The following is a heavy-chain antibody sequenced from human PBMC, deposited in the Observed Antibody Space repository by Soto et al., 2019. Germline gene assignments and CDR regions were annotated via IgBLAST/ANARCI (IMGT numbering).Heavy chain of an antibody. Sequence: EVQLVESGGGLVKPGGSLRLSCAASGFTFSSYIMNWVRQAPGKGLEWVSSISSGSDYIFYADSVKGRFTISTDNAKNSMFLQMNSLTAEGTAVYYCARSPVGDAFNVWGQGTVVTVSS. CDR3: ARSPVGDAFNV. V-gene: IGHV3-21*01. J-gene: IGHJ3*01. CDR1: GFTFSSYI. CDR2: ISSGSDYI.